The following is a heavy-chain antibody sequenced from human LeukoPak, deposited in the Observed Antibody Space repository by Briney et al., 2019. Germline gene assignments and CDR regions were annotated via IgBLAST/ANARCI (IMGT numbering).Heavy chain of an antibody. D-gene: IGHD6-6*01. CDR1: GGSFSGYY. J-gene: IGHJ4*02. V-gene: IGHV4-34*01. Sequence: SETLSLTCAVYGGSFSGYYWSWIRQPPGKGLEWMGEINHSGSTNYNPSLKSRVTISVDTSKNQFSLKLSSVTAADTAVYYCARWVAARLFDYWGQGTLVTVSS. CDR2: INHSGST. CDR3: ARWVAARLFDY.